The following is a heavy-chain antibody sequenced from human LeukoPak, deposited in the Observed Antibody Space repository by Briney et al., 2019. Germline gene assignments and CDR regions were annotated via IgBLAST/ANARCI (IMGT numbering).Heavy chain of an antibody. CDR3: ARGYGSGSYSYYYGMDV. CDR2: INHSGST. Sequence: SETLSLTCAVYGGSFSGYYWSWIRQPPGKGLEWIGEINHSGSTNYNPSLKSRVTISVDTSKNQFSLKLSSVTAADTAVYYCARGYGSGSYSYYYGMDVWGKGTTVTVSS. J-gene: IGHJ6*04. CDR1: GGSFSGYY. V-gene: IGHV4-34*01. D-gene: IGHD3-10*01.